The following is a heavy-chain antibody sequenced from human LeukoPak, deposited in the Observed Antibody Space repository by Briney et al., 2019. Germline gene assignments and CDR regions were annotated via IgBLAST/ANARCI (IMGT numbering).Heavy chain of an antibody. CDR1: GGTFSSYA. D-gene: IGHD5-18*01. CDR2: IIPILGIA. V-gene: IGHV1-69*04. Sequence: SLKLSCKASGGTFSSYAISWVRQAPGQRLEWMGRIIPILGIANYAQKFQGRVTITADKSTSTAYRELSSLRSEDTAVYYRARVDTAMVIDYWGQGTLVTVSS. CDR3: ARVDTAMVIDY. J-gene: IGHJ4*02.